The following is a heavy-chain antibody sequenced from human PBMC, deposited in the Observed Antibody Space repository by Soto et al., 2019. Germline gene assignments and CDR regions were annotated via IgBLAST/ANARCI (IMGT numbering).Heavy chain of an antibody. J-gene: IGHJ3*02. CDR3: ATVVYCSGGSCYYAFDI. D-gene: IGHD2-15*01. CDR1: GYTLTELS. V-gene: IGHV1-24*01. Sequence: ASVKVSCKVSGYTLTELSMHWVRQAPGKGLEWMGGFDPEDGETIYAQKFQGRVTMTEDTSTDTAYMELSSLRSEDTAVYYCATVVYCSGGSCYYAFDIWGQGTMVTVSS. CDR2: FDPEDGET.